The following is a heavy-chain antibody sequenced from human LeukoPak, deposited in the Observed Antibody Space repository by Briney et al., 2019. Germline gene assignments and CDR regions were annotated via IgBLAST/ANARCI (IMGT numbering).Heavy chain of an antibody. CDR1: GYTFTSYY. D-gene: IGHD3-16*01. J-gene: IGHJ6*02. CDR3: ARIKITAVAGMDV. Sequence: ASVTVSCKASGYTFTSYYIHWVRQAPGQGLEWMGIINPRGGTINYAQKFQGRVTMTRDTSTSTVYMELSSLRPDDTAVYYCARIKITAVAGMDVWGQGTTVTVSS. CDR2: INPRGGTI. V-gene: IGHV1-46*01.